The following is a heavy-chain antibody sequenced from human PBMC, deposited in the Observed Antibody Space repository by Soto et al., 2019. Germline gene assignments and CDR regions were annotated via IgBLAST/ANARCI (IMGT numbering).Heavy chain of an antibody. J-gene: IGHJ4*02. Sequence: PLETLSLTCAVSGGSISSGTYSWSWIRQPPGKGLEWIGYIYHSGSTYYNPSLNSRVTMSVDGSKNQFSLKLSSVPAADTAAYYCARYDSTAYYFLDWGQGTLVTVSS. D-gene: IGHD3-22*01. CDR2: IYHSGST. V-gene: IGHV4-30-2*01. CDR3: ARYDSTAYYFLD. CDR1: GGSISSGTYS.